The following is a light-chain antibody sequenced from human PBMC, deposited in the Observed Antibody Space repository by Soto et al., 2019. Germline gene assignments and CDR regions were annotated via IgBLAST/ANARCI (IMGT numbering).Light chain of an antibody. CDR1: TSNIGAGYD. Sequence: QSVLTQPPSVSGAPGQRGSISCTGSTSNIGAGYDVHWYQQLPTTAPKLLIYGNSNRPSGVPDRFSGSKSGTSASLAITGLQAEDEADYYCQSYDRSLSGVYVFGTGTKVTVL. CDR3: QSYDRSLSGVYV. V-gene: IGLV1-40*01. CDR2: GNS. J-gene: IGLJ1*01.